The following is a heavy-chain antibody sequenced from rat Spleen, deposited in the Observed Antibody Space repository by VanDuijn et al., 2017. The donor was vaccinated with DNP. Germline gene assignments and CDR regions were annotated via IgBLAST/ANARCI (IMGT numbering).Heavy chain of an antibody. CDR1: GFTFSDYN. V-gene: IGHV5-7*01. CDR2: ISTSGGST. Sequence: EVQLVESGGGLVQPGRSLKLSCAASGFTFSDYNMAWVRQAPKKGLEWVATISTSGGSTYYRDSVKGRFTISRDNAKSTLYLQMDSLRSDDTATYYCAKPDYWGQGVMVTVSS. CDR3: AKPDY. J-gene: IGHJ2*01.